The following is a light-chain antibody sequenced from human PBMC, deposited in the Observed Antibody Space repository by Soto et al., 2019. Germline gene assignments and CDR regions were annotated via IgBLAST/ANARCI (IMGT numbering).Light chain of an antibody. CDR3: QSYDISLHNYV. J-gene: IGLJ1*01. CDR1: SSDVGGHNF. V-gene: IGLV2-8*01. Sequence: QSALTQPPSASGSPGQSVTISCTGTSSDVGGHNFVSWYQQHPGKAPKLVIYEVIKRPSGVPDRFSGSKSGNTASLTVSGLQAEDEADYYCQSYDISLHNYVFGTGTKLTVL. CDR2: EVI.